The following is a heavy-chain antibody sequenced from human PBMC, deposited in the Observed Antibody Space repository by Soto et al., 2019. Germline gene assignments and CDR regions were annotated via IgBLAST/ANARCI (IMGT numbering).Heavy chain of an antibody. CDR1: GCAFSSYS. V-gene: IGHV3-21*01. J-gene: IGHJ4*02. Sequence: PAGSLRLSGAASGCAFSSYSRNWVRQAPGKGLEWVSSISSSSSYIYYADSVKGRFTISRDNAKNSLYLQMNSLRAEDTAVYYCARGGTTVYWGQGTLVTVSS. CDR3: ARGGTTVY. CDR2: ISSSSSYI. D-gene: IGHD4-17*01.